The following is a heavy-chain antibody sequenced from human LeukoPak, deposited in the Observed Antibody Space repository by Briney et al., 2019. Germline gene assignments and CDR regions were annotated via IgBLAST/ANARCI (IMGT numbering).Heavy chain of an antibody. Sequence: GVSLRLSCAASGLTFRSYAMMWVRQAPGRGLEWVSAISSSGGSTYYADSVKGRFTISRDNSKNTLYLQMNSLRAEDTAVYYCAKSGDSSGSDAFDIWGQGTMVTVSS. CDR2: ISSSGGST. CDR3: AKSGDSSGSDAFDI. V-gene: IGHV3-23*01. CDR1: GLTFRSYA. D-gene: IGHD6-19*01. J-gene: IGHJ3*02.